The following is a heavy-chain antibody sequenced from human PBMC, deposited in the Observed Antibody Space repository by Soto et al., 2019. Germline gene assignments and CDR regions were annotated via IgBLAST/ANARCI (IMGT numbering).Heavy chain of an antibody. Sequence: GGSLRLSCAAFGFTFSSFNMNWVRQAPGKGPEWVSSISSSSSYVYYADSVKGRFTISRDNAKNSLYLQMSSLRAEDTAVYHCARDPWFDPWGQGTLVTV. CDR2: ISSSSSYV. J-gene: IGHJ5*02. V-gene: IGHV3-21*06. CDR1: GFTFSSFN. CDR3: ARDPWFDP.